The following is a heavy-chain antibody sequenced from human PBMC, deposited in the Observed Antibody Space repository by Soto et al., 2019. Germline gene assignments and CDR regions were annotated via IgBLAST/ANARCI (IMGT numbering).Heavy chain of an antibody. V-gene: IGHV3-30*18. CDR1: GFSLSSYA. CDR2: MYSDETTK. CDR3: AKDRRDGDFMHSLVGDL. Sequence: QVQLVESGGGVVQPGGSLRLSCATSGFSLSSYAMHWVRQAPGKGLEWVALMYSDETTKYYADSVKGRFTISRDTSKNKLILQMNNLRVKYTAVYYCAKDRRDGDFMHSLVGDLWSQGALVTVSS. D-gene: IGHD1-26*01. J-gene: IGHJ5*02.